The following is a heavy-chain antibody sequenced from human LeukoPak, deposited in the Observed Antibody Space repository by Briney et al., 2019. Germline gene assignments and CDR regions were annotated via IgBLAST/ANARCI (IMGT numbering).Heavy chain of an antibody. V-gene: IGHV3-9*03. CDR3: AKDMGYSSGWGFDY. CDR2: ISWNSGSI. D-gene: IGHD6-19*01. J-gene: IGHJ4*02. CDR1: GFTFDDYA. Sequence: GGSLRLSCAASGFTFDDYAMHWVRQAPGKGLEWVSGISWNSGSIGYADSVEGRFTISRDNAKNSLYLQMNSLRAEDMALYYCAKDMGYSSGWGFDYWGQGTLVTVSS.